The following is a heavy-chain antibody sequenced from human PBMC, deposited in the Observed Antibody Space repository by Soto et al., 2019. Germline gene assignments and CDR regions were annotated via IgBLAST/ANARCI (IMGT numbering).Heavy chain of an antibody. J-gene: IGHJ6*02. CDR1: GFILSGHD. CDR2: LTSSGRTI. CDR3: ARDRWIPDV. V-gene: IGHV3-48*03. D-gene: IGHD5-18*01. Sequence: PGGPLRLSCAASGFILSGHDMQLVRQAPGKGLEWVACLTSSGRTIYYANSGKGRFTGSRDNAKNPLYLQMNSLRAEDTGVYYCARDRWIPDVWGQGTTVTVSS.